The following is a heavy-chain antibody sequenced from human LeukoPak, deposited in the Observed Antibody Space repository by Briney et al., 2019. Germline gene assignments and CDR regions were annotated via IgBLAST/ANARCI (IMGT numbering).Heavy chain of an antibody. D-gene: IGHD1-26*01. CDR1: GGSIRSYY. V-gene: IGHV4-59*01. J-gene: IGHJ4*02. Sequence: SETLSLTCTVSGGSIRSYYWSWIRQPPGKGLEWIGYIYYSGSTNYNPSLKSRVTISVDTSKNQFSLKLSSVTAADTAVYYCARGPRELPFLDYWGQGTLVTVSS. CDR2: IYYSGST. CDR3: ARGPRELPFLDY.